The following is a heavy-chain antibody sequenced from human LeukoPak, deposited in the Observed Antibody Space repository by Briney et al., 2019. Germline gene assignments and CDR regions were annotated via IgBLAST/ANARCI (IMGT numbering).Heavy chain of an antibody. CDR3: AKGYYGSGSYGCFDY. CDR2: ISGSGERT. V-gene: IGHV3-23*01. CDR1: GFTFSSSA. J-gene: IGHJ4*02. D-gene: IGHD3-10*01. Sequence: GGSLRLSCAASGFTFSSSAMSWVRHAPGEGLEWVSTISGSGERTNYTDSLKGRFTISRDNSKNTLFLHMNTLRAEDTAVYSCAKGYYGSGSYGCFDYWGQGTLVTVSS.